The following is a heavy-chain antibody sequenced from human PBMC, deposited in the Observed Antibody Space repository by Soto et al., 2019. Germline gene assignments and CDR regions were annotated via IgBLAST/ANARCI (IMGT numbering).Heavy chain of an antibody. V-gene: IGHV6-1*01. Sequence: SQTLSLTCAIYGDSVSSHSAAWNWNRQSPSRGLEWLGRTYYRSKWYNDYAVSVKSRITINPDTSKNQFSLQLNSVTPEDTAVYYCARGLRITIFGVVIPDVWGQGTLVTVSS. CDR1: GDSVSSHSAA. CDR2: TYYRSKWYN. J-gene: IGHJ4*02. D-gene: IGHD3-3*01. CDR3: ARGLRITIFGVVIPDV.